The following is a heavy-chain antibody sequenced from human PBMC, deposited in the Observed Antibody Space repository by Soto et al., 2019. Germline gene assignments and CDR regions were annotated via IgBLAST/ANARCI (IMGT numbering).Heavy chain of an antibody. CDR3: AGGRSGWYAEFDF. J-gene: IGHJ4*02. Sequence: EVQLVESGGGLVQPGGSLRLSCAASGFTFSSYDMHWVRQTAGKGLEWVAAIGTTGDAYYPGSATGRFTISRENAKNSLYIQMNNLRVGDTAVYFCAGGRSGWYAEFDFWGQGTQVTVSS. CDR1: GFTFSSYD. CDR2: IGTTGDA. D-gene: IGHD6-19*01. V-gene: IGHV3-13*01.